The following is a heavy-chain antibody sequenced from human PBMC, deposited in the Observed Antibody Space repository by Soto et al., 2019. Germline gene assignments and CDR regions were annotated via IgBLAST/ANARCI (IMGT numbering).Heavy chain of an antibody. CDR2: IIPIFGTA. V-gene: IGHV1-69*13. D-gene: IGHD5-18*01. J-gene: IGHJ6*02. CDR1: GGTFSSYA. Sequence: SVKVSCKASGGTFSSYAISWVRQAPGQGLEWMGGIIPIFGTANYAQRFQGRVTITADESTSTAYMELSSLRSEDTAVYYCARDDVDTAMPYGMDVWGQGTTVTVSS. CDR3: ARDDVDTAMPYGMDV.